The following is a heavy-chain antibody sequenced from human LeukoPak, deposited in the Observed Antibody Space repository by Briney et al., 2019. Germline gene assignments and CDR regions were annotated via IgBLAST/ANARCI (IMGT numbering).Heavy chain of an antibody. CDR2: ISDSGGTM. CDR1: GFTFGDYY. CDR3: ARAQGYYYDSSGYRWFDP. V-gene: IGHV3-11*01. D-gene: IGHD3-22*01. J-gene: IGHJ5*02. Sequence: GGSLRLSCAASGFTFGDYYMTWIRRVPGEGLEWISYISDSGGTMNYADSVKGRFTISRDNAKNSLFLQMNSLRAEDTAVYYCARAQGYYYDSSGYRWFDPWGQGTLVTVSS.